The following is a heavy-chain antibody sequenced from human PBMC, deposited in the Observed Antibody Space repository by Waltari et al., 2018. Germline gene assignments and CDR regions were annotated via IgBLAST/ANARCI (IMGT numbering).Heavy chain of an antibody. CDR2: IYYTGTR. V-gene: IGHV4-39*01. D-gene: IGHD5-12*01. J-gene: IGHJ5*02. Sequence: QLQLQESGPGLMKPSETLSLTCTVSGGSISRSSYYWGWIRQSPGKGLEWIASIYYTGTRYYNPTLESRVTISGDTSKNQCSLRLSSVTGAGTAVYYCARHWKRNGYRFDPWGQGTLVTVSS. CDR1: GGSISRSSYY. CDR3: ARHWKRNGYRFDP.